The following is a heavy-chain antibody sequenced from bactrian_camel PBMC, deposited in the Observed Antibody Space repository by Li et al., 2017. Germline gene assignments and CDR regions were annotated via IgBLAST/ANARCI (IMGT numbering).Heavy chain of an antibody. CDR2: ICTGGAGT. V-gene: IGHV3S1*01. D-gene: IGHD3*01. Sequence: LVESGGGSVQAGGSRRLSCVATGNTIGWQFHCMAWFRQAPGKEREGVAAICTGGAGTHYAGSVKGRFTISQDNAKNIIYLQMSSLTPDDTAMYYCAAGSRIIVGDYCDGITTWGQGTQVTVS. CDR1: GNTIGWQFHC. CDR3: AAGSRIIVGDYCDGITT. J-gene: IGHJ6*01.